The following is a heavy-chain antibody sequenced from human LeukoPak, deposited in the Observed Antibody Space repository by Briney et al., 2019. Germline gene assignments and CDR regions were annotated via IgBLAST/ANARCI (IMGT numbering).Heavy chain of an antibody. CDR3: TRSRGYSYGYSDY. CDR2: IRSKAYDGTT. Sequence: GGSLRLSCTASGFTFGDYAMSWFRQAPGEGLEWVGFIRSKAYDGTTEYAASVKGRFTISRDDSKSIAYLQMNSLKTEDTAVYYCTRSRGYSYGYSDYWGQGTLVTVSS. CDR1: GFTFGDYA. V-gene: IGHV3-49*03. J-gene: IGHJ4*02. D-gene: IGHD5-18*01.